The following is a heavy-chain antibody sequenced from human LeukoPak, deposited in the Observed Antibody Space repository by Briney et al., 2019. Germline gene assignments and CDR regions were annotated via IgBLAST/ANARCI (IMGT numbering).Heavy chain of an antibody. CDR1: GFTFSSYG. D-gene: IGHD3-22*01. J-gene: IGHJ3*02. Sequence: GGSLRLSCAASGFTFSSYGMSWVRQAPGKGLEWVSAISGSGGSTYYADSVKGRFTISRDNSKNTLYLQMNSLRAEDTAVYYCAKLLHYDSSGYFETDAFDIWGQGTMVTVSS. CDR2: ISGSGGST. V-gene: IGHV3-23*01. CDR3: AKLLHYDSSGYFETDAFDI.